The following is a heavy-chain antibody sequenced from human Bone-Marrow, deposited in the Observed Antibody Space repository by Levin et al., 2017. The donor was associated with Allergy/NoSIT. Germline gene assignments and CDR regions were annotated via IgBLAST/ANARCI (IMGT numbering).Heavy chain of an antibody. V-gene: IGHV4-59*01. J-gene: IGHJ4*02. Sequence: MASETLSLTCTVSGVSISNYYWSWIRQPPGKGLEWIGYIYYTGSTNYNPSLKSRVTISVDTSKNQFSLRLSSVTAADTAVYYCARAGVWSGYPTIDYWGQGTLVTVSS. CDR3: ARAGVWSGYPTIDY. CDR1: GVSISNYY. CDR2: IYYTGST. D-gene: IGHD3-3*01.